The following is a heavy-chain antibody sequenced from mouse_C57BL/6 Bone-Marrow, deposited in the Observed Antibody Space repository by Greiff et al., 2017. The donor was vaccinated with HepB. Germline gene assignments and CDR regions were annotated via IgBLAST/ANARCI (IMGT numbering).Heavy chain of an antibody. J-gene: IGHJ4*01. V-gene: IGHV1-82*01. Sequence: QVQLQQSGPELVKPGASVKISCKASGYAFSSSWMNWVKQRPGKGLEWIGRIYPGDGDTNYNGKFKGKATLTADKSSSTAYMQLSSLTSEDSAVYCCARQLRNYAMDYWGQGTSVTVSS. CDR1: GYAFSSSW. CDR3: ARQLRNYAMDY. D-gene: IGHD3-2*02. CDR2: IYPGDGDT.